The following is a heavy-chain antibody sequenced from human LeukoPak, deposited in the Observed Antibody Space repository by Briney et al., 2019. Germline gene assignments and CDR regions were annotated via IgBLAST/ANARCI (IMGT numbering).Heavy chain of an antibody. Sequence: TGGSLRLSCAASGFTFSSYAMSWVRQAPGKGLEWVSAISGSGGSTYYADSVKGRFTISRDNSKNTLYLQMNSLRAEDTAVYYCAKAPYYDFWSGYYAFDIWGQGTMVTVSS. CDR2: ISGSGGST. CDR1: GFTFSSYA. J-gene: IGHJ3*02. V-gene: IGHV3-23*01. D-gene: IGHD3-3*01. CDR3: AKAPYYDFWSGYYAFDI.